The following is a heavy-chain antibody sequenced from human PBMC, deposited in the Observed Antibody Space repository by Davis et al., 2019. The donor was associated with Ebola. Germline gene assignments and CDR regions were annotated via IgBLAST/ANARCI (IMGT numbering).Heavy chain of an antibody. CDR3: AKAFGHGSGDY. CDR2: ISWNGGST. V-gene: IGHV3-43*01. CDR1: GFTFDDYA. J-gene: IGHJ4*02. D-gene: IGHD3-10*01. Sequence: GESLKISCAASGFTFDDYAMHWVRQAPGKGLEWVSLISWNGGSTYYADSVKGRFTISRDNSKNSLYLQMNSLRTEDTALYYCAKAFGHGSGDYWGQGTLVTVSS.